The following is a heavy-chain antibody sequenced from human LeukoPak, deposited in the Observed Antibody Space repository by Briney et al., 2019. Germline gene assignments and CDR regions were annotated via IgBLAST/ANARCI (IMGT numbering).Heavy chain of an antibody. CDR2: INHSGST. CDR1: VGSFSAYD. J-gene: IGHJ6*02. CDR3: ARGPPAKPGTGYYYGMDV. V-gene: IGHV4-34*01. D-gene: IGHD2-2*01. Sequence: SESLSLTCTVYVGSFSAYDWSWIRQPPGKGLEWIVEINHSGSTNYNPSLKSRVTISVDMSKNQFSLKLSSVTAADTAVYYCARGPPAKPGTGYYYGMDVWGQGTTVTVSS.